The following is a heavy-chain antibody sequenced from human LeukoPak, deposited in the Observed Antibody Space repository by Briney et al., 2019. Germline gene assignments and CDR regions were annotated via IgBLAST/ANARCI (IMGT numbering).Heavy chain of an antibody. Sequence: SETLSLTCTVSGGSISSSSYYWGWIRQPPGKGLEWISSIYYSGSTYYNPSLKSRVTISVDTSKNQFSLKLSSVTAADTAVYYCARVPGDSYYYYYYMDVWGKGTTVTVSS. J-gene: IGHJ6*03. CDR1: GGSISSSSYY. CDR3: ARVPGDSYYYYYYMDV. D-gene: IGHD4-17*01. CDR2: IYYSGST. V-gene: IGHV4-39*07.